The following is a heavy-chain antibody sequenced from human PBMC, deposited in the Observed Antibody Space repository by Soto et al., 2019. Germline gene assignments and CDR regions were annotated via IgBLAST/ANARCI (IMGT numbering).Heavy chain of an antibody. V-gene: IGHV3-74*01. J-gene: IGHJ4*02. D-gene: IGHD6-6*01. CDR2: INPDGSST. CDR1: GFTFSSYW. CDR3: ARVSVSSYHFDY. Sequence: EVQLVESGGGLVQPGGSLRLSCAASGFTFSSYWMHWVRQAPGKGLVWVSRINPDGSSTSYADSVTGRFTISSDNAKNTLYLQMNSLRAEDTAVYYCARVSVSSYHFDYWGQGTLVTVSS.